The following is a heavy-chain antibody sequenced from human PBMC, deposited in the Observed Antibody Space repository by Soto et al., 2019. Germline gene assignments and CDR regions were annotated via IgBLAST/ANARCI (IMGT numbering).Heavy chain of an antibody. CDR3: AKAPSLYGPIYWFFDL. CDR1: GGTFSSQA. V-gene: IGHV1-69*12. D-gene: IGHD2-2*02. CDR2: ITPILGTT. Sequence: QVQLVQSGAEVKKPGSSVKVSCKASGGTFSSQAVTWVRQAPGQGLEWIGGITPILGTTHYAQKFQGRVTITADESTSTAYMELSRLTSEDTAVYYCAKAPSLYGPIYWFFDLWDRGTLVTVSS. J-gene: IGHJ2*01.